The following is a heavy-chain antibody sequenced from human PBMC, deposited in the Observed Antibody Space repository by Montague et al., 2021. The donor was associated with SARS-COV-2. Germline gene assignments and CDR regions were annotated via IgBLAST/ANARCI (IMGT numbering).Heavy chain of an antibody. CDR2: IDHTGDT. CDR3: ARGTRVMGITPGFRW. J-gene: IGHJ4*02. CDR1: GGSFHIFS. Sequence: SETLSLTCAVSGGSFHIFSWGWIRQSPGKGLEWIGEIDHTGDTKYNPSLKSRVTISVDKSKNQFSLNVTSMTAADTAMYYCARGTRVMGITPGFRWWGQGTQVTVSS. V-gene: IGHV4-34*01. D-gene: IGHD3-16*01.